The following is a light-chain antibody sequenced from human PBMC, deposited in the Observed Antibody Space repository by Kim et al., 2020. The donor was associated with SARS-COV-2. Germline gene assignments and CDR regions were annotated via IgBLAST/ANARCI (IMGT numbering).Light chain of an antibody. CDR2: GAN. CDR1: NDDVGSHDL. J-gene: IGLJ3*02. CDR3: CSYANGGTWV. V-gene: IGLV2-23*01. Sequence: GQSITISCSGTNDDVGSHDLVAWYQQQPGKAPRLMIYGANQRASGVSSRFSASKSGNTASLTISGLQAEDEADYHCCSYANGGTWVFGGGTKLTVL.